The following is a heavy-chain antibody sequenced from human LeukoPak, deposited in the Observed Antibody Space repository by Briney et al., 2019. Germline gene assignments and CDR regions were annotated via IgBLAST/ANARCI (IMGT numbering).Heavy chain of an antibody. J-gene: IGHJ4*02. CDR3: AKDSEYDYVWGSHFDY. D-gene: IGHD3-16*01. V-gene: IGHV3-23*01. CDR2: ISGSGGST. CDR1: GFTFSSYS. Sequence: PGGSLRLSCAASGFTFSSYSMNWVRQAPGKGLEWVSAISGSGGSTYYADSVKGRFTISRDNSKNTLYLQMNSLRAEDTAVYYCAKDSEYDYVWGSHFDYWGQGTLVTVSS.